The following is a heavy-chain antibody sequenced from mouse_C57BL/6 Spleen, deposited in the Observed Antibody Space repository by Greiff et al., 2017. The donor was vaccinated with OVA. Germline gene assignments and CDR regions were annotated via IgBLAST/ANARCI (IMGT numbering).Heavy chain of an antibody. Sequence: QVQLQQPGAELVKPGASVTLSCKASGYTFTSYWMHWVKQRPGQGLEWIGMIHPNSGSTNYNEKFKSKATLTVDKSSSTAYMQLSSLTSEDSAVYYCASGYDYGGAWFAYWGQGTLVTVSA. CDR1: GYTFTSYW. J-gene: IGHJ3*01. D-gene: IGHD2-4*01. V-gene: IGHV1-64*01. CDR3: ASGYDYGGAWFAY. CDR2: IHPNSGST.